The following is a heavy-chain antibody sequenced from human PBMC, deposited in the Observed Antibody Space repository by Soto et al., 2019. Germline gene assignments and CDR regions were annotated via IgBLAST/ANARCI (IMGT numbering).Heavy chain of an antibody. J-gene: IGHJ6*02. Sequence: GGSLRLSCAASGFTFSSYSMNWVRQAPGKGLEWVSYISSSSSTIYYADSVKGRFTISRDNAKNSLYLQMNSLRDEDTAVYYCARPQGGDYSNRYYYYGMDVWGQGTTVTVSS. V-gene: IGHV3-48*02. CDR2: ISSSSSTI. D-gene: IGHD4-4*01. CDR3: ARPQGGDYSNRYYYYGMDV. CDR1: GFTFSSYS.